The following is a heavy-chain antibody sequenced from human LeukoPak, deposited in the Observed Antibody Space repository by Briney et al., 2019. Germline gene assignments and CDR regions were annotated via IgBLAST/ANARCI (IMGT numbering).Heavy chain of an antibody. Sequence: SETLSLTCTVSGGSISSYYWSWIRQPPGKGLEWIGYVFYSGDTNYNPSLKSRVTISLDTSKNQFSLKPSSVTAADTAVYYCARYGDSSWYVHYWGQGTLVTVSS. CDR2: VFYSGDT. V-gene: IGHV4-59*08. CDR3: ARYGDSSWYVHY. D-gene: IGHD6-13*01. J-gene: IGHJ4*02. CDR1: GGSISSYY.